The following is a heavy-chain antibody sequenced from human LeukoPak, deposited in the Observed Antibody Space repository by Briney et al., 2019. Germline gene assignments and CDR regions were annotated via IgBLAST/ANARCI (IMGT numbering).Heavy chain of an antibody. CDR2: INHSGST. CDR3: ARGRGAYYDSSGPGDY. J-gene: IGHJ4*02. Sequence: SETLSLTCAVYGGSFSGYYWSWIRQPPGKGLERIGEINHSGSTNYNPSLKSRVTISVDTSKNQFSLKLSSVTAADTAVYYCARGRGAYYDSSGPGDYWGQGTLVTVSS. D-gene: IGHD3-22*01. V-gene: IGHV4-34*01. CDR1: GGSFSGYY.